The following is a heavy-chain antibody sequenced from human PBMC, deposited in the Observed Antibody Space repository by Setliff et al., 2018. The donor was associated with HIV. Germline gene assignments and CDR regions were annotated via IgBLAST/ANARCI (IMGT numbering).Heavy chain of an antibody. CDR2: VDPEDDKT. CDR1: GYTFTDYY. J-gene: IGHJ4*02. Sequence: GASVKVSCKASGYTFTDYYLHWVQQAPGKGLEWMGLVDPEDDKTLYAEKFQGRVTITVDTSTDTAYMEVSSLKSEDTAVYYCAILPLRSREGGYWGQGTLVTVSS. CDR3: AILPLRSREGGY. V-gene: IGHV1-69-2*01. D-gene: IGHD2-15*01.